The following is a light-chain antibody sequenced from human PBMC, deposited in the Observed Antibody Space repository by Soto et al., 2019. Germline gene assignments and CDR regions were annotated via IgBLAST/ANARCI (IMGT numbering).Light chain of an antibody. CDR2: DAS. Sequence: EIQMTQSPSSLSASVGNLVAITCQAGQDIATYLNWYQQKPGKAPNLLIYDASNLETGVPSRFSGGGSGTHFTFTISNLQPEDIATYYCQQYDNLPPTWTFGPRTKVDI. J-gene: IGKJ1*01. CDR1: QDIATY. V-gene: IGKV1-33*01. CDR3: QQYDNLPPTWT.